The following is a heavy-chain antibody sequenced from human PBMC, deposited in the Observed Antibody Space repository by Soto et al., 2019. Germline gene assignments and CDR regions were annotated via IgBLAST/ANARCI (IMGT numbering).Heavy chain of an antibody. Sequence: GASVKVSCKASGGTFSSYAISWVRQAPGQGLEWMGGIIPIFGTANYAQKFQGRVTITADESTSTAYMELSSLRSEDTAVYYCARVGYGSSSIYCFDYWGQGTLVTVPS. CDR3: ARVGYGSSSIYCFDY. V-gene: IGHV1-69*13. CDR2: IIPIFGTA. CDR1: GGTFSSYA. J-gene: IGHJ4*02. D-gene: IGHD6-6*01.